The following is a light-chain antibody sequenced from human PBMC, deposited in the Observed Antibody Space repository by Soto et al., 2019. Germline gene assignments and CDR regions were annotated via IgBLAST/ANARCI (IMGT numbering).Light chain of an antibody. J-gene: IGLJ3*02. CDR1: STDVGNYNY. V-gene: IGLV2-8*01. CDR3: SSYAGSNNWV. CDR2: DVN. Sequence: QSALTQPPSASGSPGQSLTISCTGTSTDVGNYNYVSWYQQHPGKAPKLMMSDVNRRPSGVPDRFSGSKSGNTASLTVSGLQAEDEADYYCSSYAGSNNWVFGGGTKLTVL.